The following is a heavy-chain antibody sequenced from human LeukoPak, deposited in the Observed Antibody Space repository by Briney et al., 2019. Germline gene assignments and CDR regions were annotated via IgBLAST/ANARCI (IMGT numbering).Heavy chain of an antibody. CDR1: GFTFRSYA. Sequence: GGSLRLSCAASGFTFRSYAMSWVRQAPGKGLEWVSAISGSGGTTYYADSVKGRFTISRDNSKNTLYLQMNSLRAEDTAVYYCARVREGRHYYLAFDIWGQGTMVTVSS. CDR3: ARVREGRHYYLAFDI. D-gene: IGHD1-26*01. V-gene: IGHV3-23*01. CDR2: ISGSGGTT. J-gene: IGHJ3*02.